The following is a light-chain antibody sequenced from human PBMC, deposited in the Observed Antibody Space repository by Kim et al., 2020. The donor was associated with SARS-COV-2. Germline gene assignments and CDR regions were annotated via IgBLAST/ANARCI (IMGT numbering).Light chain of an antibody. CDR2: GAS. CDR1: QDISNY. CDR3: QKYNGAPWT. J-gene: IGKJ1*01. Sequence: ASVGDRVTLTCRASQDISNYLAWYQQKPGKVPKVLIYGASALQSGVPSRFSGSGSGTEFTLTISSLQPEDVATYYCQKYNGAPWTFGQGTKVDIK. V-gene: IGKV1-27*01.